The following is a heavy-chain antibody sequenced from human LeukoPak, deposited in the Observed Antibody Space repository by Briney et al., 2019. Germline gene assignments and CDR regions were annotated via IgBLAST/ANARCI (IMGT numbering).Heavy chain of an antibody. J-gene: IGHJ4*02. V-gene: IGHV3-30*18. Sequence: GRSLRLSCAASGFTFSSYVMHWVRQAPGKGLEWVAVISYDGSNKYYADSVKGRFTISRDNSKNTLYLQMNSLRAEDTAVYYCAKDREDDYGDYYFDYWGQGTLVTVSS. CDR3: AKDREDDYGDYYFDY. CDR1: GFTFSSYV. CDR2: ISYDGSNK. D-gene: IGHD4-17*01.